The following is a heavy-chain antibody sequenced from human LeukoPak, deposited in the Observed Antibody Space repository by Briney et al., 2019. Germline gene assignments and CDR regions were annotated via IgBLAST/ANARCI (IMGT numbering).Heavy chain of an antibody. Sequence: GESLKISCQGSGYSFANYWISRVRQMPGKGLEWMGKIDPSDSYTNYSPSFQGHVTISADKSISTAYLQWSSLKASDTAMYYCARREAAAATGWFDPWGQGTLVTVSS. D-gene: IGHD6-13*01. J-gene: IGHJ5*02. CDR3: ARREAAAATGWFDP. CDR2: IDPSDSYT. CDR1: GYSFANYW. V-gene: IGHV5-10-1*01.